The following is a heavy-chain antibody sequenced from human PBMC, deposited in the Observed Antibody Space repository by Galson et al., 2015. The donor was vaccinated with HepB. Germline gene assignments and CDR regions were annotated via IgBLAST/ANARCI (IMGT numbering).Heavy chain of an antibody. D-gene: IGHD6-19*01. CDR2: ISSSSSYI. V-gene: IGHV3-21*01. CDR3: ASGGLAVAGPPDAFDI. Sequence: SLRLSCAASGFTFSSYSMNWVRQAPGKGLEWVSSISSSSSYIYYADSVKGRFTISRDNAKNSLYLQMNSLRAEDTAVYYCASGGLAVAGPPDAFDIWGQGTMVTVSS. CDR1: GFTFSSYS. J-gene: IGHJ3*02.